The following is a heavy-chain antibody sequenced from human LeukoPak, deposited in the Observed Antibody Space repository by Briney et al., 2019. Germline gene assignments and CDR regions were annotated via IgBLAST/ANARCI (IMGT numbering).Heavy chain of an antibody. V-gene: IGHV4-34*01. CDR2: INHSGST. CDR3: ARRGAGGHYYYYYYGMDV. Sequence: SETLSLTCAVYGGSFSGYYWSWIRQPPGKGLEWIGEINHSGSTNYNPSLKSRVTISVDTSKNQFSLKLSSVTAADTAVYYCARRGAGGHYYYYYYGMDVWGQGTTVTVSS. J-gene: IGHJ6*02. D-gene: IGHD1-26*01. CDR1: GGSFSGYY.